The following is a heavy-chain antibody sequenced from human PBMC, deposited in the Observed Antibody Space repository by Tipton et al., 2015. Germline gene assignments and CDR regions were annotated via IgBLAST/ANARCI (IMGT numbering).Heavy chain of an antibody. CDR2: IYYSGSS. D-gene: IGHD3-22*01. CDR1: GGSIGSGGYY. Sequence: TLSLTCTVSGGSIGSGGYYWTWIRQHPGKGLEWIGYIYYSGSSYFNPSLKSRVTILVDTSKNQFSLKLSSVTAADTAVYYCARNSRYFDGSGSKYYFDYWGQGTLVTVSS. CDR3: ARNSRYFDGSGSKYYFDY. J-gene: IGHJ4*02. V-gene: IGHV4-31*03.